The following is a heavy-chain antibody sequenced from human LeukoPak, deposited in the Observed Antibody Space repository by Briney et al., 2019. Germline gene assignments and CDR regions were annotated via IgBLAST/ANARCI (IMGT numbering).Heavy chain of an antibody. J-gene: IGHJ4*02. Sequence: GGSLRLSCAASGYRFGSHWMHWVRQAPGKGLESVSRINTDGTVTTYADSVKGRFTVSRDNADNTMFLQMNSVRDEDTAVYYCATKQWLAPPPDSWGQGTPVTVSS. D-gene: IGHD6-19*01. CDR2: INTDGTVT. V-gene: IGHV3-74*01. CDR1: GYRFGSHW. CDR3: ATKQWLAPPPDS.